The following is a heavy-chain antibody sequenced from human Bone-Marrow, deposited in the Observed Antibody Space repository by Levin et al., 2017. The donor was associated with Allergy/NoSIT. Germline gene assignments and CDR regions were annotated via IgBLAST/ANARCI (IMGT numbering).Heavy chain of an antibody. D-gene: IGHD3-3*01. Sequence: KPSETLSLTCTVAGVSISRYYWSWIRQPPGKALEWIGYVHYSGGTNYNPSLKSRVIMSVDTSKNQVSLRLTSVTAADTAMYYCARYSRGEIFGVITEIDYWGQGTLVTVSS. CDR2: VHYSGGT. V-gene: IGHV4-59*01. CDR3: ARYSRGEIFGVITEIDY. J-gene: IGHJ4*02. CDR1: GVSISRYY.